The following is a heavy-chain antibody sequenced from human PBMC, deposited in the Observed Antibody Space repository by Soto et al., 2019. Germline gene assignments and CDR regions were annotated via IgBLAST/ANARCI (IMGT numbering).Heavy chain of an antibody. CDR3: VSQRTSVLTQAYFDY. Sequence: SETLSLTCTVSGGSVSNSNYYWGWIRQSPGKGLEWIGSVYYRGRSYSKSSVKSRVTISVDTSKNQFSLNLNSVTASDTAVYFCVSQRTSVLTQAYFDYWGPGALGKVS. J-gene: IGHJ4*02. CDR1: GGSVSNSNYY. V-gene: IGHV4-39*01. D-gene: IGHD2-8*01. CDR2: VYYRGRS.